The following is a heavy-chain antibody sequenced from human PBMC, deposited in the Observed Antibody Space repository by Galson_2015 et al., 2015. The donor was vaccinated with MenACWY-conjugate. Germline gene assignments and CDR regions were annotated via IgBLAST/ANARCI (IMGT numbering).Heavy chain of an antibody. Sequence: SLRLSCAASRLSFRTYNMNWVRQAPGKGLEWVSYISSTSTTIYYADSVKGRFTISRDNAKNSLYLQMKSLRDEDTAVYYCARDYGSGTYYMVWFDPWGQGPLVTVSS. D-gene: IGHD3-10*01. CDR3: ARDYGSGTYYMVWFDP. J-gene: IGHJ5*02. CDR2: ISSTSTTI. V-gene: IGHV3-48*02. CDR1: RLSFRTYN.